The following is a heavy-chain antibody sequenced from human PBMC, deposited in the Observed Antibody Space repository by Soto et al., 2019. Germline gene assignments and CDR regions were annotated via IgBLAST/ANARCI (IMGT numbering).Heavy chain of an antibody. CDR3: ARVSWYCSGGSCLPPYYYGMDV. CDR1: GGSISSYY. J-gene: IGHJ6*02. D-gene: IGHD2-15*01. Sequence: PSETLSLTCTVSGGSISSYYWSWIRQPPGKGLEWIGYIYYSGSTNYNPSLKSRVTISVDTSKNQFSLKLSSVTAADTAVYYCARVSWYCSGGSCLPPYYYGMDVWGQGTTVTVSS. CDR2: IYYSGST. V-gene: IGHV4-59*01.